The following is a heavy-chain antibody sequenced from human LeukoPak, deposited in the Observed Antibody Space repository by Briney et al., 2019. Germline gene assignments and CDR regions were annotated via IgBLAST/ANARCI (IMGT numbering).Heavy chain of an antibody. Sequence: PSETLSLTCTVSGGSISSYYWSWIRQPPGKGLEWIGYIYYSGSTNYNPSLKSRVTISVDTSKNQFSLKLSSVTAADTAVYYCARGRMVRGVMTYDYWGQGTLVTVSS. D-gene: IGHD3-10*01. J-gene: IGHJ4*02. CDR3: ARGRMVRGVMTYDY. CDR2: IYYSGST. V-gene: IGHV4-59*01. CDR1: GGSISSYY.